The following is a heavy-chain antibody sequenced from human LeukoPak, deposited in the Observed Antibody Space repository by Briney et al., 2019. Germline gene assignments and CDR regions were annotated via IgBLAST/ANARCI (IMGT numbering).Heavy chain of an antibody. J-gene: IGHJ4*02. CDR3: TRQPGRHAYYSDS. CDR1: GFTFSTYE. V-gene: IGHV3-48*03. Sequence: PGGSLRLSCAASGFTFSTYEMNWVRQAPGKGLEWVSYISSSGSTIYYADSVRGRFTISRDNAKNSLYLQMNSLRAEDTALYYCTRQPGRHAYYSDSWGQGTLVTVS. D-gene: IGHD3-10*01. CDR2: ISSSGSTI.